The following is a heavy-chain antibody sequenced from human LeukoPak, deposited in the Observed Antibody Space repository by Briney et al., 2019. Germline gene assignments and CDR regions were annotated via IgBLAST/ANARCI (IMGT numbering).Heavy chain of an antibody. CDR2: IYHSGST. CDR1: GGSISSSNW. D-gene: IGHD5-18*01. J-gene: IGHJ4*02. V-gene: IGHV4-4*02. Sequence: PSGTLSLTCAVSGGSISSSNWWSWVRQPPGKGLEWIGEIYHSGSTNYNPSLKSRVTMSLDKSKNQFSLKLSSVTAADTAVYYCARDYQGGYGDKTVDYWGQGTLVTVSS. CDR3: ARDYQGGYGDKTVDY.